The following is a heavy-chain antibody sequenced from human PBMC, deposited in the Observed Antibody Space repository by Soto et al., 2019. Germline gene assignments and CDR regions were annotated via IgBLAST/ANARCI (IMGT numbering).Heavy chain of an antibody. CDR1: NGSINNYY. J-gene: IGHJ4*02. D-gene: IGHD3-3*02. CDR2: ISYSGYT. V-gene: IGHV4-59*08. CDR3: TRLHLWSGSPKDF. Sequence: QVQLQESGPGLVKPSETLSLTCTVSNGSINNYYWSWIRQPPGKGLEWIGYISYSGYTNYNPSLKSRVTISVDTSKGQFSLKVKSVTAADTAVYFCTRLHLWSGSPKDFWGQGTLVTVSS.